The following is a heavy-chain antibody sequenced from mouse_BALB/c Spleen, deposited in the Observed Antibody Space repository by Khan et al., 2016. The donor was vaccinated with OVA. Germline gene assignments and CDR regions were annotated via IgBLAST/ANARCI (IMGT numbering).Heavy chain of an antibody. CDR1: GYTLTNYG. Sequence: QIQLVQSGPELKKPGETVKISCKASGYTLTNYGMNWVKQAPGKGLKWMGWINTYTGEPTYADDFKGRFAFALDTSSSTAYLQINNLKNEDTATNSCARPPYFAYVMGYWGQGTSVTVSS. J-gene: IGHJ4*01. CDR3: ARPPYFAYVMGY. CDR2: INTYTGEP. D-gene: IGHD2-10*01. V-gene: IGHV9-3-1*01.